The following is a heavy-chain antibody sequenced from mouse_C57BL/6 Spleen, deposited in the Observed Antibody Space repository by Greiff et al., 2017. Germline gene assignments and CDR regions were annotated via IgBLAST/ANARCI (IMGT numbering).Heavy chain of an antibody. V-gene: IGHV1-52*01. Sequence: QVQLQQPGAELVRPGSSVKLSCKASGYTFTSYWMHWVKQRPIQGLEWIGNIDPSDSETHYNQKFKDKATLTVDKASSTAYMQLSILTSEDSAVYYFAREGVYYGYDAYWYFDVWGTGTTVTVSS. CDR1: GYTFTSYW. CDR3: AREGVYYGYDAYWYFDV. D-gene: IGHD2-2*01. CDR2: IDPSDSET. J-gene: IGHJ1*03.